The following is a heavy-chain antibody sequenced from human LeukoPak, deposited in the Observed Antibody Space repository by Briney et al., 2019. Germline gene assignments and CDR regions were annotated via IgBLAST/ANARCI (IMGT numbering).Heavy chain of an antibody. CDR1: GGTFSSYA. Sequence: SVKVSCKASGGTFSSYAISWVRQAPGQGLEWMGGIIPIFGTANYAQKFQGRVTITADESTSTAYVELSSLRSEDTAVYYCARNGGIQLAFDIWGQGTMVTVSS. V-gene: IGHV1-69*13. J-gene: IGHJ3*02. CDR3: ARNGGIQLAFDI. D-gene: IGHD5-18*01. CDR2: IIPIFGTA.